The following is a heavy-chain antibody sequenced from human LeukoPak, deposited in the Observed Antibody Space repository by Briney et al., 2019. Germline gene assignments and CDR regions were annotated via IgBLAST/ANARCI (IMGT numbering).Heavy chain of an antibody. CDR2: IVSGGST. Sequence: SETLSLTCTVSTDSISSGNYYWGWVRQSPGQGLEWIGNIVSGGSTNYNPSLKSRVTISVDKSKNQFSLKLSSVTAADTVVYYCARSWSGYSSGWYGGTDYWGQGTLVTVSS. CDR1: TDSISSGNYY. V-gene: IGHV4-39*07. D-gene: IGHD6-19*01. CDR3: ARSWSGYSSGWYGGTDY. J-gene: IGHJ4*02.